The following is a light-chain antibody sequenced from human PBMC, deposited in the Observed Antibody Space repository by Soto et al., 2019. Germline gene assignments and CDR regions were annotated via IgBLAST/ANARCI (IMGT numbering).Light chain of an antibody. CDR3: QQYNSYPLT. CDR1: QSISSW. J-gene: IGKJ4*01. Sequence: IEMTQSRSTLSASVGDRVTITCLSSQSISSWFSWYQQKPGKAPKLLIYDASSLESGVPSRFSGSGSGTEFTLTISSLQPDDFATYYCQQYNSYPLTFGGGTKVDIK. CDR2: DAS. V-gene: IGKV1-5*01.